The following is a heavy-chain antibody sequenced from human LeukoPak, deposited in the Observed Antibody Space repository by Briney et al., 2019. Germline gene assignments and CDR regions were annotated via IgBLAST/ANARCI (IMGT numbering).Heavy chain of an antibody. J-gene: IGHJ6*03. D-gene: IGHD3-10*01. V-gene: IGHV4-59*01. CDR3: ARGHSYGSGSPPSYYYMYV. CDR2: IYYSGRT. Sequence: SETLSLTCTVSGGSLSRYYWSWVGQTPGEGVERGGDIYYSGRTNYNPSLTSGDTISVDTCKNKLSLRQSSVTAADTGVCYCARGHSYGSGSPPSYYYMYVWGKGTTVTVSS. CDR1: GGSLSRYY.